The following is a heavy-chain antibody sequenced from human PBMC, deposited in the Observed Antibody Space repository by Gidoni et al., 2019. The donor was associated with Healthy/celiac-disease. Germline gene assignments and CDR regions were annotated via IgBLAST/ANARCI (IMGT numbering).Heavy chain of an antibody. J-gene: IGHJ4*02. CDR1: GFTFSSYA. V-gene: IGHV3-30-3*01. Sequence: QVQLVESGGGVVQPGRSLRPSCAASGFTFSSYAMHWVRQAPGKGLEWVAVISYDGSNKYYADSVKGRFTISRDNSKNTLYLQMNSRRAEDTAVYYCARDLTVTTDFDCSLVYWGQGTLVTVSS. CDR2: ISYDGSNK. CDR3: ARDLTVTTDFDCSLVY. D-gene: IGHD4-4*01.